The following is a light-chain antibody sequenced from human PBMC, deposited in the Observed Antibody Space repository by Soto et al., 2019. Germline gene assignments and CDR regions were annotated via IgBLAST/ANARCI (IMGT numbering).Light chain of an antibody. J-gene: IGLJ1*01. V-gene: IGLV2-23*01. CDR1: SSDVGIYNL. Sequence: QSALTQPASVSGSPGQSITISCTGTSSDVGIYNLVSWYQYHPGKAPKLMIYEGSQPPSGVSDRFSGSKSGNTASLTISGLQAEDEADYYCCSFAGSSTNVFGTGTKLTVL. CDR3: CSFAGSSTNV. CDR2: EGS.